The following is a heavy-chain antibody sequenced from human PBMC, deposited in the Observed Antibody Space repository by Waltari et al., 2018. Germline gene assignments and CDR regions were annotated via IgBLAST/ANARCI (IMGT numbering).Heavy chain of an antibody. J-gene: IGHJ3*01. D-gene: IGHD5-12*01. CDR3: ATYIGASIGTAAFDV. V-gene: IGHV4-39*01. CDR1: GVSITSNRHY. Sequence: QLQLQESGPGLVKPSETLSLTCSVSGVSITSNRHYWGWIRQPPGQGPEWLATMSYSGATYISPSLKSRVTISRDTSNNQLSLTLRSVTAADTAVYYCATYIGASIGTAAFDVWGQGTMVNVS. CDR2: MSYSGAT.